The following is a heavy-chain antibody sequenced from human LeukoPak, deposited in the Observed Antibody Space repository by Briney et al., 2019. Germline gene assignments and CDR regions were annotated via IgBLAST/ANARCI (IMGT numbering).Heavy chain of an antibody. CDR2: IYYSGST. CDR3: ARYYYDSSGYYWTRFDY. J-gene: IGHJ4*02. V-gene: IGHV4-39*01. Sequence: PSETLSLTCTVSGGSISSSSYYWGWIRQPPGKGLEWIGSIYYSGSTYYNPSLKSRVTMSVDTSKNQFSLKLSSVTAADTAVYYCARYYYDSSGYYWTRFDYWGQGTLVTVSS. CDR1: GGSISSSSYY. D-gene: IGHD3-22*01.